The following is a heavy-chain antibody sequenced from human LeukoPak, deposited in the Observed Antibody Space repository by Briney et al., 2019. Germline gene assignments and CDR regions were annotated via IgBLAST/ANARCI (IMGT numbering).Heavy chain of an antibody. CDR2: IYHSGSA. CDR1: GGSISSGNTY. V-gene: IGHV4-30-2*01. D-gene: IGHD6-13*01. Sequence: SETLSLTCTVSGGSISSGNTYWSWIRQPPGKGLEWIGYIYHSGSAYYNPSLKSRVTISVDRSKNQFSLKVDSVTAADTAVYYCAREDAAAGRNWFDPWGQGTLVTVSS. CDR3: AREDAAAGRNWFDP. J-gene: IGHJ5*02.